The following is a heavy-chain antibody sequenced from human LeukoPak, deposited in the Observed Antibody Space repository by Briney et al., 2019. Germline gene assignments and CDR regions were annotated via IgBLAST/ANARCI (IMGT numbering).Heavy chain of an antibody. V-gene: IGHV4-39*01. D-gene: IGHD3-22*01. J-gene: IGHJ4*02. CDR2: IHYSGYT. Sequence: SETLSLTCTVSGDSISSGDYYWGWIRQPPGKGLEWIGSIHYSGYTYYNPSLKSRVTTSVDTSKNQFSLKLSSVTAADTAVYYCARTYYYDSSGYPQVDYWGQGTLVTVSS. CDR1: GDSISSGDYY. CDR3: ARTYYYDSSGYPQVDY.